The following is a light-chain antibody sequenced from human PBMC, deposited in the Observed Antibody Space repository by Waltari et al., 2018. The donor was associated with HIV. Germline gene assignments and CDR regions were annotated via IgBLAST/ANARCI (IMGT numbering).Light chain of an antibody. J-gene: IGLJ3*02. V-gene: IGLV1-47*01. CDR2: RNN. CDR1: GSNIGSNY. CDR3: AAWDDSLSGRV. Sequence: QSVLTQPPSASGTPGQRVTISCSGSGSNIGSNYVYWYQQVPGTAPKVLIYRNNQRPSGVPGRFAGSKSGTSASLAISGLRSDDEADYYCAAWDDSLSGRVFGGGTKLTVL.